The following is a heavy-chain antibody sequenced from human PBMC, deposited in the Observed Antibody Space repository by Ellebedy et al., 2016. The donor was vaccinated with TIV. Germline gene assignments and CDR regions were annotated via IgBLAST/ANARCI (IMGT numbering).Heavy chain of an antibody. D-gene: IGHD5-18*01. CDR1: GYTFTNYY. V-gene: IGHV1-46*01. J-gene: IGHJ4*02. CDR3: VRGNTAMAMVDY. CDR2: TNPRDAGT. Sequence: ASVKVSCXASGYTFTNYYMHWVRQAPGQGLEWVGVTNPRDAGTTYAQKFQDRVTMTSDTSTSTFYMDLRSLTSEDTAVYYCVRGNTAMAMVDYWGQGTLVTVSS.